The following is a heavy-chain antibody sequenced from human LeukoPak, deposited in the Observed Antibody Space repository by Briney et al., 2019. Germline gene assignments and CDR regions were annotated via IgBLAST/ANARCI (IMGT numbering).Heavy chain of an antibody. CDR2: IYYSGST. V-gene: IGHV4-59*01. J-gene: IGHJ5*02. Sequence: SKTLSLTCTVSGGSISSYYWSWIRQPPGKGLEWIGYIYYSGSTNYNPSLKSRVTISVDTSKNQFSLKLSSVTAADTAVYYCARSYYYGSGSYWGWFDPWGQGTLVTVSS. D-gene: IGHD3-10*01. CDR1: GGSISSYY. CDR3: ARSYYYGSGSYWGWFDP.